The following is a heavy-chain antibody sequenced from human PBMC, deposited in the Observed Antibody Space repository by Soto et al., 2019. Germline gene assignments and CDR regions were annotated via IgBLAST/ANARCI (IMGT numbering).Heavy chain of an antibody. D-gene: IGHD5-12*01. CDR1: GYSFTSYW. Sequence: XESMNISWKGSGYSFTSYWIGWVRQMPGKGLEWTGIIYPGDSDTRYSPSFQGQVTISADKSISTAYLQWSSLKASDTAMYYCARRGYYYGMDVWGQGTTVTVSS. CDR2: IYPGDSDT. V-gene: IGHV5-51*01. J-gene: IGHJ6*02. CDR3: ARRGYYYGMDV.